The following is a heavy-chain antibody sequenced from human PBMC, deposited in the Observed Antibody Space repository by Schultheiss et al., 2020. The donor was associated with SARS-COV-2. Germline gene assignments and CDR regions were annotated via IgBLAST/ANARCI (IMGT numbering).Heavy chain of an antibody. Sequence: SETLSLTCTVSGGSISSGDYYWSWIRQPPGKGLEWIGYIYYSGSTYYNPSLKSRVTISVDTSKNQFSLKLSSVTAADTAVYYCARELKVPAAIPYYMDVWGKGTTVTVSS. CDR2: IYYSGST. CDR1: GGSISSGDYY. V-gene: IGHV4-30-4*02. J-gene: IGHJ6*03. CDR3: ARELKVPAAIPYYMDV. D-gene: IGHD2-2*01.